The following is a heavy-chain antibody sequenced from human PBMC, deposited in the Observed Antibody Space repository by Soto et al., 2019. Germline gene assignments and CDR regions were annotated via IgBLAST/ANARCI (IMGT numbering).Heavy chain of an antibody. V-gene: IGHV1-18*04. J-gene: IGHJ5*01. Sequence: GASVQVSSKASGCTFTNYCIIWVRQAPAQELEGMGGISAYNGNTNYAQKLHHRDTITTDTSTITASMQLRSLRSDSTTVYYCAREREWWFDSWGQGTLVTVSS. CDR2: ISAYNGNT. CDR3: AREREWWFDS. CDR1: GCTFTNYC. D-gene: IGHD3-3*01.